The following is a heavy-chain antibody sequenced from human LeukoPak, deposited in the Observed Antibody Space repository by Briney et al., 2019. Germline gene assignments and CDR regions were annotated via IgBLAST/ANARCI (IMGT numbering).Heavy chain of an antibody. CDR1: GFTFSGYP. D-gene: IGHD6-6*01. CDR2: ISYDGSNK. Sequence: GGSLRLSCAASGFTFSGYPIHWVRQAPGKGLEWVAVISYDGSNKYYADSVKGRFTISRDNSKNTLYLQMNSLRAEDTAVYYCAKSGAYTSSSIDYWGQGTLVTVSS. V-gene: IGHV3-30-3*02. CDR3: AKSGAYTSSSIDY. J-gene: IGHJ4*02.